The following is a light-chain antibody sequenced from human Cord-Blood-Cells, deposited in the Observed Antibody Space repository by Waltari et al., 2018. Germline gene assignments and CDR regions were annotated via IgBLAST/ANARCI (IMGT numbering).Light chain of an antibody. J-gene: IGKJ3*01. CDR3: QQYGSSQFT. V-gene: IGKV3-20*01. CDR1: QSVSSGY. CDR2: GAS. Sequence: IVLTQSPGTLSLSPGERATLSCRASQSVSSGYLAWYQQKPGQAPRLLIYGASSRATGIPDRFSGSGSGTDFTLTISRLEPEDFAVYYCQQYGSSQFTFGPGTKVDIK.